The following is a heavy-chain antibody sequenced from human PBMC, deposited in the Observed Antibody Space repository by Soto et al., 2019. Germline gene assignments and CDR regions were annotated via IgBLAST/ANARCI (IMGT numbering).Heavy chain of an antibody. D-gene: IGHD3-22*01. CDR2: FYYSGLT. Sequence: QVQLQESGPGLVKPSETLSLTCAVSGASMNTYYWSWIRQPPGKGLEWIGYFYYSGLTNYNPSLKSRVTIPLDTSKNQFSLKLSSVTAADTAVYFCARGNTHGYYYMDVWGRGTTVTVS. CDR3: ARGNTHGYYYMDV. J-gene: IGHJ6*03. V-gene: IGHV4-59*08. CDR1: GASMNTYY.